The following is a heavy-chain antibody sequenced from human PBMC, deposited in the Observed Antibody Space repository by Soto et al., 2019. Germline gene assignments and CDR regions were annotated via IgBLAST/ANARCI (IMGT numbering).Heavy chain of an antibody. V-gene: IGHV4-30-2*01. J-gene: IGHJ3*02. Sequence: SETLSLTCAVSGGSISSGGYSWSWIRQPPGKGLEWIGYIYHSGSTYYNPSLKSRVTISVDRSKNQFSLKLSSVTAADTAVYYCARESDDSSGYNAFDIWGQGTMVTVSS. D-gene: IGHD3-22*01. CDR2: IYHSGST. CDR3: ARESDDSSGYNAFDI. CDR1: GGSISSGGYS.